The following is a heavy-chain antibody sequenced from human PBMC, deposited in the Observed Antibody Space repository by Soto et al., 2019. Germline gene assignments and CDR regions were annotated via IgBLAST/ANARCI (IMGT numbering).Heavy chain of an antibody. CDR3: AKVVVAATRHSDFDS. CDR1: GGSINSNNCY. V-gene: IGHV4-39*02. CDR2: IYYDGST. D-gene: IGHD2-15*01. J-gene: IGHJ4*02. Sequence: PSETLSLTCTVSGGSINSNNCYWAWIRQPPGKGLAWIASIYYDGSTYYDTSLKSRVTISRDTSKNQFSLRLTSMTAADTAVYYCAKVVVAATRHSDFDSWGQGTLVTVSS.